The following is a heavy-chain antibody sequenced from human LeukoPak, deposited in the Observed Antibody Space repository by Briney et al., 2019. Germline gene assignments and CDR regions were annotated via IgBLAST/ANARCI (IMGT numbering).Heavy chain of an antibody. D-gene: IGHD2-8*01. J-gene: IGHJ6*02. Sequence: PGGSLRLSCAASGFAFSSSAMNWVGQASGKGLEWVSAINSGGGNTYYTDYVKGRFTIYRDNSKNTLYLQMNSLRAEDTAVFYCAKVRGTPYCANGVCSPYYYYAMEVWSQGTTVTVSS. CDR1: GFAFSSSA. V-gene: IGHV3-23*01. CDR2: INSGGGNT. CDR3: AKVRGTPYCANGVCSPYYYYAMEV.